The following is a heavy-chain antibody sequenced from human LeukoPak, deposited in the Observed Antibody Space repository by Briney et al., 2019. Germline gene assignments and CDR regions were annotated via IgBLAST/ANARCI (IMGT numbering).Heavy chain of an antibody. CDR2: IYNGDYT. D-gene: IGHD4-11*01. J-gene: IGHJ4*02. CDR3: ARVGSYSNYGFGDY. Sequence: PGGSLRLSCAASGFTVSTNYMSWVRQAPGKGLDWVSVIYNGDYTYYADSVKGRFTISKHNSKNTVFLQMNSLRAEDTAVYYCARVGSYSNYGFGDYWGQGTLVTVSS. CDR1: GFTVSTNY. V-gene: IGHV3-53*04.